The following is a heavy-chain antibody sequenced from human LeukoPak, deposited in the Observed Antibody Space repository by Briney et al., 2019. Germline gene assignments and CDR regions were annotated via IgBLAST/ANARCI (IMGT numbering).Heavy chain of an antibody. J-gene: IGHJ4*02. CDR2: INHSGST. V-gene: IGHV4-34*01. D-gene: IGHD3-22*01. CDR1: GGSISSYY. Sequence: SETLSLTCTVSGGSISSYYWSWIRQPPGKGLEWIGEINHSGSTNYNPSLKSRVTISVDTSKNQFSLKLSSVTAADTAVYYCARVNSSGYSTYLDYWGQGTLVTVSS. CDR3: ARVNSSGYSTYLDY.